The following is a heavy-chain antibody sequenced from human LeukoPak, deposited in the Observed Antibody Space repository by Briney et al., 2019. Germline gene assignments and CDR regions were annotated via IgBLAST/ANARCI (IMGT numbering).Heavy chain of an antibody. V-gene: IGHV4-4*02. J-gene: IGHJ4*02. Sequence: SETLSLTCTVSGDSINSLDLWSWVRQPPGKGLEWIGEMYLSGTTHSNPSVKSRVTISIDKSKNQFFLNLSSVTAADTAVYYCAGLVGRYSSGLYYYYFDYWGQETLVTVSS. CDR3: AGLVGRYSSGLYYYYFDY. CDR2: MYLSGTT. D-gene: IGHD3-22*01. CDR1: GDSINSLDL.